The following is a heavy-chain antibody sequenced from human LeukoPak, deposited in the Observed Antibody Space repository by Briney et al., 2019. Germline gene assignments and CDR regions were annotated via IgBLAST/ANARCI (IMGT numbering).Heavy chain of an antibody. V-gene: IGHV4-59*08. CDR2: IYYSGST. D-gene: IGHD6-25*01. CDR3: ARQRATIAAYYFDY. J-gene: IGHJ4*02. CDR1: GGSISSYY. Sequence: PSETLSLTCTVSGGSISSYYWSWIRQPPGKGLEWIGYIYYSGSTNYNPSLKSRVTISVGTSKNQFSLKLSSVTAADTAVYYCARQRATIAAYYFDYWGQGTLVTVSS.